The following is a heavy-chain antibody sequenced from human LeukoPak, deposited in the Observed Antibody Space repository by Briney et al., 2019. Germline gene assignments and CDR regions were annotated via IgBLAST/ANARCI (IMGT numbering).Heavy chain of an antibody. CDR1: GFTFSGYG. V-gene: IGHV3-30*02. J-gene: IGHJ4*02. CDR2: IRYDGSNK. CDR3: AKGGEAAAGRSFDY. D-gene: IGHD6-13*01. Sequence: GGSLRLSCAASGFTFSGYGMHWVRQAPGKGLEWVAFIRYDGSNKYYADSVKGRFTISRDNPKNTLYLQMNSLRAEDTSVYYCAKGGEAAAGRSFDYWGQGTLVTVSS.